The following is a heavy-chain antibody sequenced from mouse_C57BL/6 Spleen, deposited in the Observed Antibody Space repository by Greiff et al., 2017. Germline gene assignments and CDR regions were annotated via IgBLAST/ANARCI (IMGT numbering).Heavy chain of an antibody. J-gene: IGHJ4*01. Sequence: QVQLQQSGPELVKPGASVKISCKASGYAFSSSWMNWVKQRPGKGLEWIGRIYPGDGDTNYNGKFKGKATLTADKSSSTAYMPLSSLTSEDSAVYFCASYPLTFYAMDYWGTGTTVTIAS. CDR3: ASYPLTFYAMDY. D-gene: IGHD6-1*01. V-gene: IGHV1-82*01. CDR2: IYPGDGDT. CDR1: GYAFSSSW.